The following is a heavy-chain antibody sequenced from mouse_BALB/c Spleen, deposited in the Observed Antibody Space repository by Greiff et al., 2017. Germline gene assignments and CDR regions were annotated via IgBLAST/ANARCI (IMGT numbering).Heavy chain of an antibody. J-gene: IGHJ4*01. CDR1: GYTFTSYV. V-gene: IGHV1-14*01. CDR3: ARGGGYDIYYAMDY. CDR2: INPYNDGT. D-gene: IGHD2-2*01. Sequence: EVQLQQSGPELVKPGASVKMSCKASGYTFTSYVMHWVKQKPGQGLEWIGYINPYNDGTKYNEKFKGKATLTSDKSSSTAYMELSSLTSEDSAVYYCARGGGYDIYYAMDYWGQGTSVTVSS.